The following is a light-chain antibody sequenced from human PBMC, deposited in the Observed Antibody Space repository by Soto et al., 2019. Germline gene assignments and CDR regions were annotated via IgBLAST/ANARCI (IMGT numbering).Light chain of an antibody. CDR2: LNRDGSH. J-gene: IGLJ2*01. Sequence: QLVLTQSPSASASLGASVKLTCTLSSGHSSYAIAWHQQQPRKGPRYLMQLNRDGSHNKGDGIPDRFSGSSSGAERYLTISSLQSEDEADYYCQTWGTGIPVFGGGTKLTVL. V-gene: IGLV4-69*01. CDR1: SGHSSYA. CDR3: QTWGTGIPV.